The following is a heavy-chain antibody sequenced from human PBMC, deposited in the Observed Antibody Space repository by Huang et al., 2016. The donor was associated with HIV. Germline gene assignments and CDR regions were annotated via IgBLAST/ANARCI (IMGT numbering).Heavy chain of an antibody. V-gene: IGHV1-8*01. J-gene: IGHJ4*02. Sequence: QVQLVQSGAEVKKPGALVKVSCKASGYTFRNYDINWVRQAPGEGLEWMGWMNRNRGNKGYARKFQGRVTMTRSTSISTAYMELSRLRFEDTAVYYCATLPPVNYGRSGGRVRDYWGQGSLVTVSS. CDR3: ATLPPVNYGRSGGRVRDY. D-gene: IGHD2-15*01. CDR2: MNRNRGNK. CDR1: GYTFRNYD.